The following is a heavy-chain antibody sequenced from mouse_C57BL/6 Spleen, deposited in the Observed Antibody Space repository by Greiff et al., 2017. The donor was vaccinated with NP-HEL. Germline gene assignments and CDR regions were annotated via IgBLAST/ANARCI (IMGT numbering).Heavy chain of an antibody. CDR2: IYPSDSET. Sequence: QVQLQQPGAELVRPGSSVKLSCKASGYTFTSYWMDWVKQRPGQGLEWIGNIYPSDSETHYNQKFKDKATLTVDKSSSTAYMQLSSLTSEDSAVYYCARRGTAQAFDYWGQGTTLTVSS. CDR1: GYTFTSYW. D-gene: IGHD3-2*02. V-gene: IGHV1-61*01. J-gene: IGHJ2*01. CDR3: ARRGTAQAFDY.